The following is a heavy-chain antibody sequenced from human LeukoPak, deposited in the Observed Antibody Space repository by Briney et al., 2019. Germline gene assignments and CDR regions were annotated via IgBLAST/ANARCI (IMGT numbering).Heavy chain of an antibody. D-gene: IGHD3-16*02. CDR3: AREEYGYPNLFDY. Sequence: GGSLRLSCAASGFTVSSNYMSWVRQAPGKGLEWVSVIYSGGSTYYADSVKGRFTIPRDNSKNTLYLQMNSLRAEDTAVYYCAREEYGYPNLFDYWGQGTLVTVSS. J-gene: IGHJ4*02. V-gene: IGHV3-66*01. CDR2: IYSGGST. CDR1: GFTVSSNY.